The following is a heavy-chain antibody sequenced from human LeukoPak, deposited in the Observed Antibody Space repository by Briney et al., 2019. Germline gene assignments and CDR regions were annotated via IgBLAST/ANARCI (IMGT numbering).Heavy chain of an antibody. V-gene: IGHV3-43*02. Sequence: QPGGSLRLSCAASGFTFDDYAMHWVRQAPGKGLEWVSLISGDGRDAYCGDFVKGRFTISRDNINNSLYLQMNNLRTEDTALYYCAKDRVLAYQDTADSFDMCGQGTVVTVSS. J-gene: IGHJ3*02. CDR1: GFTFDDYA. CDR2: ISGDGRDA. CDR3: AKDRVLAYQDTADSFDM. D-gene: IGHD2-21*01.